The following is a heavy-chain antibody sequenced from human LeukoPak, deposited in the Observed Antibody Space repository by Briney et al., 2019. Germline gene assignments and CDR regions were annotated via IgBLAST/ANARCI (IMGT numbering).Heavy chain of an antibody. CDR3: ARGHWGLDY. CDR2: LSKDESDI. D-gene: IGHD7-27*01. Sequence: SGGSLRLSCAVSGFTFSDHYMTWIRQAPGKGLEYITYLSKDESDIFYADSVKGRFSISRDTAKNSLFLQMNNLRVEDTAMYYCARGHWGLDYWGQGALVTVSS. J-gene: IGHJ4*02. CDR1: GFTFSDHY. V-gene: IGHV3-11*01.